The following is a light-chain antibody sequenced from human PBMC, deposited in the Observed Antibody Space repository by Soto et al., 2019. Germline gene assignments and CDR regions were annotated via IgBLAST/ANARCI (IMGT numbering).Light chain of an antibody. J-gene: IGKJ1*01. CDR2: KTS. CDR3: QHWNDYSWT. V-gene: IGKV1-5*03. Sequence: DIHMTQSPSTLSASVGDRVTITCRASQSISIWLAWYQQKPGKAPNLLIYKTSSLETGVPSRFSCSGSGTEFSLTISSLQPDDFEPDYCQHWNDYSWTFGQGTKVEVK. CDR1: QSISIW.